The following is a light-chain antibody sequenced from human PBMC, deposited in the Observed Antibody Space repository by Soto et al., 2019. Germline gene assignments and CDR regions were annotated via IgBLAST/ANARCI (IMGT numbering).Light chain of an antibody. CDR3: GSYAGRSTFV. CDR1: SSDVGNYNL. J-gene: IGLJ3*02. CDR2: EVS. Sequence: QSALPQPASVSGSPGQSITISCTGTSSDVGNYNLVSWYQHHPGKAPKLMIYEVSKWPSGVSNRFSGSKSDNTASLTISGLQAEDEADYYCGSYAGRSTFVFGGGTKLTVL. V-gene: IGLV2-23*02.